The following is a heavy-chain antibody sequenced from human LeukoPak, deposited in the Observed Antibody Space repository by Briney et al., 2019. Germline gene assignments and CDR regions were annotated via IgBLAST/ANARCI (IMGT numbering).Heavy chain of an antibody. J-gene: IGHJ4*02. CDR1: GFSFNAYG. CDR3: AKDYGDYDMSFDY. V-gene: IGHV3-30*18. CDR2: ISYDGSNK. Sequence: GGSLRLSCVVSGFSFNAYGMHWVRQAPGKGLEWVAMISYDGSNKYYADSVKGRFTISRDNSNDTLYLQMNSLRGEDTAVYYCAKDYGDYDMSFDYWGQGTLVTVSS. D-gene: IGHD4-17*01.